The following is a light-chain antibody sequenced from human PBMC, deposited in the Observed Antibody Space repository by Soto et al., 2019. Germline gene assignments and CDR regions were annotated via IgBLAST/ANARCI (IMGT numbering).Light chain of an antibody. CDR1: QSVSSD. Sequence: EIVMTQSPATLSVSPGERATLSCRASQSVSSDLAWYHQKPGQAPRLLIHGASTRATGIPARFSGSGSGTEFTLTINSLQSEDFAVYYCQQYNNWPRTFGQGTKV. CDR2: GAS. J-gene: IGKJ1*01. CDR3: QQYNNWPRT. V-gene: IGKV3-15*01.